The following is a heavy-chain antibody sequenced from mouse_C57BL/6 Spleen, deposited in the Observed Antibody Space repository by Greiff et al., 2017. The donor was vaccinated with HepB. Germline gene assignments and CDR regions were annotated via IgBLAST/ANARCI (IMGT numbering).Heavy chain of an antibody. Sequence: VQLQQSGPELVKPGASVKIPCKASGYTFTDYNIDWVKQSHGKSLEWIGDINPNNGGTIYNQKFKGKATLTVDKSSSTAYMEIRSLTSEDTAVYYCARGGLRGWYFDVWGTGTTVTVSS. CDR1: GYTFTDYN. J-gene: IGHJ1*03. CDR3: ARGGLRGWYFDV. D-gene: IGHD3-1*01. CDR2: INPNNGGT. V-gene: IGHV1-18*01.